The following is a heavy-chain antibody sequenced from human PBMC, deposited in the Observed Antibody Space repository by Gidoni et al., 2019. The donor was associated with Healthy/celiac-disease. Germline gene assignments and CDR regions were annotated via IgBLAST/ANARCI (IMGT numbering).Heavy chain of an antibody. D-gene: IGHD6-6*01. CDR3: AKGTSSSAGGDAFDI. V-gene: IGHV3-9*01. CDR2: ISWNSGSI. Sequence: EVQLVESGGGLVQPGRSLRLSCAASGFTFDDYAMHWVRQAPGKGLEWVSGISWNSGSIGYADSVKGRFTISRDNAKNSLYLQMNSLRAEDTALYYCAKGTSSSAGGDAFDIWGQGTMVTVSS. J-gene: IGHJ3*02. CDR1: GFTFDDYA.